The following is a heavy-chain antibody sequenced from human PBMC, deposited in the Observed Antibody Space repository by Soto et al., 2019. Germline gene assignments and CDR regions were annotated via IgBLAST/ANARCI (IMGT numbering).Heavy chain of an antibody. D-gene: IGHD3-22*01. J-gene: IGHJ4*02. CDR1: GGTFSSYA. V-gene: IGHV1-69*13. Sequence: SVKVSCKASGGTFSSYAISWVRQSPGQGLEWMGGIIPIFGTANYAQKFQGRVTITADESTSTAYMELSSLRSEDTAVYYCATDYYDSSGYCYGGFDYWGQGTLVTVSS. CDR3: ATDYYDSSGYCYGGFDY. CDR2: IIPIFGTA.